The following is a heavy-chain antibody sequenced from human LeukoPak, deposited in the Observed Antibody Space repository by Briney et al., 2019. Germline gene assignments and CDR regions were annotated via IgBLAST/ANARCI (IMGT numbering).Heavy chain of an antibody. CDR2: MNPNSGNT. J-gene: IGHJ3*02. CDR3: ARSLTSILWWPRGGSYYVEGAFDI. CDR1: GYTFTSYD. D-gene: IGHD2-21*01. V-gene: IGHV1-8*01. Sequence: ASVTVSCKASGYTFTSYDINWVRQATGQGLEWMGWMNPNSGNTVYAQKFQGRVTMTRNTSISTAYMELSSLRSEDTAVYYCARSLTSILWWPRGGSYYVEGAFDIWGQGTMVTVSS.